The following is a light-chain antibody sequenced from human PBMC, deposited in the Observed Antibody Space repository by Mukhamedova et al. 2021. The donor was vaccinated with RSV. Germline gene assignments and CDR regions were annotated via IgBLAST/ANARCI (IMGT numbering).Light chain of an antibody. Sequence: DPVIITCRASQSVDTSLAWYQQKPGKAPNLLIYKASTLESGVPSRFSGSGSGTEFTLNISSLQPDDFATYYCQQYDDFSRTFG. CDR2: KAS. V-gene: IGKV1-5*03. CDR1: QSVDTS. J-gene: IGKJ1*01. CDR3: QQYDDFSRT.